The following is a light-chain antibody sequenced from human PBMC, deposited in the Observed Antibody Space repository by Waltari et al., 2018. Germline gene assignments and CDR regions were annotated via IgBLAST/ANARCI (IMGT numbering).Light chain of an antibody. Sequence: DIVMTQSPDSLAVSLGERATINCKSSPSVLYSSNNKNYLAWYQQKPGQPPKLLIYWASTRESGVPDRFGGSGSGTDFTLTISSLQAEDVAVYYCQQYYSTPFGFGQGTKLEIK. CDR2: WAS. J-gene: IGKJ2*01. CDR3: QQYYSTPFG. V-gene: IGKV4-1*01. CDR1: PSVLYSSNNKNY.